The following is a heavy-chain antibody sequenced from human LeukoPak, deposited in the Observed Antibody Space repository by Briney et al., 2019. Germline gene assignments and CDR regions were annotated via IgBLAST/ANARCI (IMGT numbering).Heavy chain of an antibody. J-gene: IGHJ6*03. CDR3: ASMTFYYYYYMDV. CDR1: GFTFDDYA. V-gene: IGHV3-7*01. Sequence: PGGSLRLSCAASGFTFDDYAMHWVRQAPGKGLEWVANIKQDGSEKYYVDSVKGRFTISRDNAKNSLYLQMNSLRAEDTAVYYCASMTFYYYYYMDVWGKGTTVTVSS. CDR2: IKQDGSEK.